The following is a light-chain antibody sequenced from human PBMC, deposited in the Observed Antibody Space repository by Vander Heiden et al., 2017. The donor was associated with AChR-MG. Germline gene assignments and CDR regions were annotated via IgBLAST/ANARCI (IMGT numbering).Light chain of an antibody. CDR3: QQYSRSQT. V-gene: IGKV3-20*01. CDR2: GAS. CDR1: QPLSNIY. Sequence: IVLTHSPANSFLPPGEGASLSCRASQPLSNIYLAWYQQKPGQAPRLLISGASSRATGIPDRFSGSGSGTDFTLTISRLEPEDFAVYYCQQYSRSQTFGQGTKVEIK. J-gene: IGKJ1*01.